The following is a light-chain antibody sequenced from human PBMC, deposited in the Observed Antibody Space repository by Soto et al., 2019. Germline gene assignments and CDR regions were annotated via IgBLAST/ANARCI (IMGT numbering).Light chain of an antibody. CDR1: QSVDSAF. CDR3: QQYASSLT. CDR2: GAS. Sequence: EIVLTQSPGSLSLSLGERATLSCRASQSVDSAFFAWYQQRPGQPPRLLMYGASRRATGIPDRFSGSGSGTDFTLTISRLEPEDFAVYYCQQYASSLTFGQGTKVEI. J-gene: IGKJ1*01. V-gene: IGKV3-20*01.